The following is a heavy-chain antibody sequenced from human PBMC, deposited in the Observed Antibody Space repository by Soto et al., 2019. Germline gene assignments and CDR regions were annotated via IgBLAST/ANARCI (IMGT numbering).Heavy chain of an antibody. D-gene: IGHD2-2*01. CDR3: ARFLQAAAGGPPADNGSDP. CDR2: IYYSGST. V-gene: IGHV4-59*01. Sequence: PSETLSLTCTVSGGSISSYYWSWIRQPPGKGLEWIGYIYYSGSTNYNPSLKSRVTISVDTSKNQFSLKLSSVTAADTAVYYCARFLQAAAGGPPADNGSDPWGKGTLVTGS. CDR1: GGSISSYY. J-gene: IGHJ5*02.